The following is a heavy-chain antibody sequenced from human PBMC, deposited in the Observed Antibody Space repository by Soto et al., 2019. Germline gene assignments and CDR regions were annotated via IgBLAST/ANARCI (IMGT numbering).Heavy chain of an antibody. V-gene: IGHV3-23*01. D-gene: IGHD1-7*01. CDR1: GFTFSTSA. CDR2: ISAGGDRT. J-gene: IGHJ4*02. Sequence: EVQLLESGGGLVQPGGSLRLSSAASGFTFSTSAMGWVRQAPGKGLEWVSLISAGGDRTYYANSVKGRFTISRDNSKNTLYLQVSSLTTEDTAVYYCATQDFRGTTGTTWGQGTLVTVSS. CDR3: ATQDFRGTTGTT.